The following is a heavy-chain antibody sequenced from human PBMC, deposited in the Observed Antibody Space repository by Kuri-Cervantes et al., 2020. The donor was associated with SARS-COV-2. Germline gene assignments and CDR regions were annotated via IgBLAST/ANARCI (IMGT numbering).Heavy chain of an antibody. V-gene: IGHV1-18*01. CDR3: ARDKDFWSGLGVNWFDP. J-gene: IGHJ5*02. CDR2: ISAYNGNT. Sequence: ASVKVSCKASGYTFTSYGISWVRQAPGQGLEWMGWISAYNGNTNYAQKLQGRVTMTTDTSTSTAYMELRSLRSDDTAVYYCARDKDFWSGLGVNWFDPWGQGTLVTVSS. CDR1: GYTFTSYG. D-gene: IGHD3-3*01.